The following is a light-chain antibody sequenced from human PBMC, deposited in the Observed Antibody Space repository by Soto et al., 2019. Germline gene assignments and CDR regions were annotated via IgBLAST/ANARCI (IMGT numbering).Light chain of an antibody. CDR1: NGDVGGYKD. Sequence: QSALTQPASVSGSPGQSIASSCTASNGDVGGYKDVSWYQQNTGKAPKLLIFGVNNRPSGVSNRFSGSKSGNTASLTISGLQAEDEADYYCSSYKGSSTVFGGGTKVTVL. CDR2: GVN. V-gene: IGLV2-14*03. J-gene: IGLJ3*02. CDR3: SSYKGSSTV.